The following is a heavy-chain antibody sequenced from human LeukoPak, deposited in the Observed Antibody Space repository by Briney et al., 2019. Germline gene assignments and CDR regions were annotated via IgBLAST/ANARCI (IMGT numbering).Heavy chain of an antibody. CDR3: ARELAVAGTFDY. J-gene: IGHJ4*02. D-gene: IGHD6-19*01. CDR2: ISGSGGST. V-gene: IGHV3-23*01. Sequence: GGSLRLSCAASGFTFSSSAMSWVRQAPGKGLEWVSAISGSGGSTYYADSVKGRFTISRDNSKNTLYLQMNSLRAEDTAVYYCARELAVAGTFDYWGQGTLVTVSS. CDR1: GFTFSSSA.